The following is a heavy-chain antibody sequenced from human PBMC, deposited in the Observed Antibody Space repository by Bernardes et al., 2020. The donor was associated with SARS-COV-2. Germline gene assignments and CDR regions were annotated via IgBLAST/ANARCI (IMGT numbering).Heavy chain of an antibody. V-gene: IGHV1-69*13. Sequence: SVKVSCKASGGTFRSYAISWVRQAPGQGLEWMGGIIPIFGTANYAQKFQGRVTITADESTSTAYMELSSLRSEDTAVYYCARDGSSWLYNWFDPWGQGTLVTVSS. CDR2: IIPIFGTA. CDR1: GGTFRSYA. J-gene: IGHJ5*02. CDR3: ARDGSSWLYNWFDP. D-gene: IGHD6-13*01.